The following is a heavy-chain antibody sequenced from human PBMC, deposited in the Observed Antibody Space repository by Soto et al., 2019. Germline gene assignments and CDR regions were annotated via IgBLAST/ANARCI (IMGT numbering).Heavy chain of an antibody. CDR2: INPNSGVT. J-gene: IGHJ4*02. Sequence: QVQLVQSGAEVKKPGASVKVSCKASGYTFTGYHMHWVRQAPGQGLEWMGWINPNSGVTIYAQKFQGRVIMTRETPITTAYMELSRLTSDDTAVYYCARRLGLLATPIPGYWGQGTLVTVSS. D-gene: IGHD2-21*02. CDR1: GYTFTGYH. V-gene: IGHV1-2*02. CDR3: ARRLGLLATPIPGY.